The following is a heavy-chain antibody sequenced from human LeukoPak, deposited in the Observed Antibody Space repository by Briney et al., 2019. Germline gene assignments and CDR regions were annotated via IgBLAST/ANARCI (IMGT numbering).Heavy chain of an antibody. CDR3: ARDGRDGYNDFDY. D-gene: IGHD5-24*01. CDR2: ISSSSTTI. Sequence: GGSLRLSCAASGFTFSTYSMNWVRQASGKGLEWVSYISSSSTTIDYADSVKGRFTISRDNAKNSLYLQMNSLRAEDTAVYYCARDGRDGYNDFDYWGQGTLVTVSS. J-gene: IGHJ4*02. V-gene: IGHV3-48*01. CDR1: GFTFSTYS.